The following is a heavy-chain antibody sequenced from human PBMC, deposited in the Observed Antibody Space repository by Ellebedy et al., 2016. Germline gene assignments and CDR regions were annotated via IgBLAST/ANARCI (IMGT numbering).Heavy chain of an antibody. CDR2: INPSGTAT. CDR1: GYTFTDYY. CDR3: AREPAGTGRFDP. D-gene: IGHD6-19*01. V-gene: IGHV1-46*01. J-gene: IGHJ5*02. Sequence: ASVKVSXXASGYTFTDYYIHWVRQAPGQGLEWMGVINPSGTATNYAQKFQGRVTMTRDTSTSTVYMELSSLRSEDTAVYYCAREPAGTGRFDPWGQGTLVTVSS.